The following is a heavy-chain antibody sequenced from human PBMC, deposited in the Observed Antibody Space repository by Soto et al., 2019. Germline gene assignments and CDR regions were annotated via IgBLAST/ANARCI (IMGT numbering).Heavy chain of an antibody. CDR2: VYCTGST. CDR1: GDSITTNGYY. J-gene: IGHJ4*02. D-gene: IGHD2-8*01. Sequence: ETLSLTCSVSGDSITTNGYYWGWIRQPPGKGLQWIDNVYCTGSTFSHPSLTSRVFISVDTSKNEFSLRLTSVTAADTAVYYCARSHYTYGLLIDYWGPGTLVTVSS. V-gene: IGHV4-39*01. CDR3: ARSHYTYGLLIDY.